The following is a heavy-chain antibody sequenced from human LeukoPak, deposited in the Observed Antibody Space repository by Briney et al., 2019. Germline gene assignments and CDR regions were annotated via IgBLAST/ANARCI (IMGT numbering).Heavy chain of an antibody. V-gene: IGHV3-9*01. CDR2: ISWNSGSI. D-gene: IGHD5-18*01. Sequence: PGRSLRLSCAASGFTFADYAMHWVRQAPGKGLEWGSGISWNSGSIGYADSVKGRFTISRDNAKDSLYLQMNSLRAEVTALYYCAKDISPTYSYGYCHYWGQGTLVTVSS. CDR1: GFTFADYA. J-gene: IGHJ4*02. CDR3: AKDISPTYSYGYCHY.